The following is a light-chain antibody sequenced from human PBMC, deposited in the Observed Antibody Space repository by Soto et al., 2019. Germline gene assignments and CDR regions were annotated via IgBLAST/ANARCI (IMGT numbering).Light chain of an antibody. CDR1: ASNVGSTY. V-gene: IGLV1-47*01. J-gene: IGLJ2*01. CDR3: ASWDNDLNGPI. Sequence: QSVLTQPPSASGTPGQRVSISCSGSASNVGSTYVFWYQQVPGTAPTLLIYKNNQRPSGVSDRFSGSKSGTSASLAISGLRVDDEADYYCASWDNDLNGPIFGGRTKLTVL. CDR2: KNN.